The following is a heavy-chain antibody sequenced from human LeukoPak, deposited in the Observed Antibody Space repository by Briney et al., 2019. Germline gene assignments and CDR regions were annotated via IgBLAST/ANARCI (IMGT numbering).Heavy chain of an antibody. D-gene: IGHD1-20*01. CDR1: GFTFSSYA. CDR2: ISSDGGST. J-gene: IGHJ1*01. CDR3: ARDGITGTRYFHH. Sequence: PGGSLRLSCAASGFTFSSYAMHWVRQAPGRGLEYVSAISSDGGSTYYANSVKGRFTISRDNSKNTLYLHMGSLRAEDMAVYYCARDGITGTRYFHHWGQGTLVTVSS. V-gene: IGHV3-64*01.